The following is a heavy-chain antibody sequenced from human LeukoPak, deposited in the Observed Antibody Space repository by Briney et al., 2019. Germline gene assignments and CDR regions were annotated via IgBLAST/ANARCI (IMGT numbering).Heavy chain of an antibody. Sequence: GGSLRLSCAASGFAFDEYAMHWVRQAPGKGLEWLVGISWNSVDITYADSVKGRFTVSRDSAKNSLSLQMDSLRREDSALYFCAKEPTERYYFDFWGQGTLVTVSS. J-gene: IGHJ4*02. CDR1: GFAFDEYA. CDR3: AKEPTERYYFDF. CDR2: ISWNSVDI. V-gene: IGHV3-9*01. D-gene: IGHD5-24*01.